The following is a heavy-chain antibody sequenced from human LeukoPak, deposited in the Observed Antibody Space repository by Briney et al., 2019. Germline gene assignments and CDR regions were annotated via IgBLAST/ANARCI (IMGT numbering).Heavy chain of an antibody. V-gene: IGHV4-4*02. CDR3: ARGSSGWYQYYFDY. CDR2: IYHSGST. Sequence: SETLSLTCAVSGGSISSSNWWSWVRQPPGKGLEWIGEIYHSGSTNYNPSLKSRVTISVDKSKNQFSLKLSSVTAADTAVYYCARGSSGWYQYYFDYWGQGTLVTVSS. J-gene: IGHJ4*02. CDR1: GGSISSSNW. D-gene: IGHD6-19*01.